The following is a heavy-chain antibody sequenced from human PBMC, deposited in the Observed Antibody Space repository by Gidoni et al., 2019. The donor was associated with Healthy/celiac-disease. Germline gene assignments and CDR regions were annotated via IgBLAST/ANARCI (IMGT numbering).Heavy chain of an antibody. Sequence: QVQLVQSGAEVKKPGASVKVSCKASGYTFTGYYMHWVRQTPVQGLEWLGWINPNSGGTNYAKKLQGRVTMTRDTSSSTAYMELSRLRSDDTAVYYCARDHVPAAIWQPHDAFDIWGQGTMVTVSS. V-gene: IGHV1-2*02. D-gene: IGHD2-2*01. J-gene: IGHJ3*02. CDR3: ARDHVPAAIWQPHDAFDI. CDR1: GYTFTGYY. CDR2: INPNSGGT.